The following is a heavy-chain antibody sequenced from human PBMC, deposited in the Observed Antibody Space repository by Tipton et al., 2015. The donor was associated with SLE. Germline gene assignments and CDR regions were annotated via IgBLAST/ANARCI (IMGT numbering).Heavy chain of an antibody. V-gene: IGHV4-39*02. CDR1: GDSISNNNYY. D-gene: IGHD3-16*01. CDR2: INYSGTT. J-gene: IGHJ4*02. CDR3: ARAIGVNYFNF. Sequence: TLSLTCTLSGDSISNNNYYWGWIRQPPGKGLEWIGNINYSGTTYFNPSLKTRITTSVDRSMVHFSLRLASVTAADTAVYYCARAIGVNYFNFWGQGILVNVSP.